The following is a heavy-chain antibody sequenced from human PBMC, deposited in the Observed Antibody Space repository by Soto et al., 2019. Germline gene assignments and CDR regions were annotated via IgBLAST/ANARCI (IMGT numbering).Heavy chain of an antibody. Sequence: QVQLVQSGAEVKKPGASVKVSCKASGYTFTSYGISWVRQAPGQGLEWMGWISAYNGNTNYAQKLQGRVTMTTDTSTSTAYMELRSLRSDDTAVYYCERDGDIVVVPAAMIRVVGYYYDYYMDVWGKGTTVTVSS. V-gene: IGHV1-18*01. CDR3: ERDGDIVVVPAAMIRVVGYYYDYYMDV. CDR2: ISAYNGNT. J-gene: IGHJ6*03. D-gene: IGHD2-2*01. CDR1: GYTFTSYG.